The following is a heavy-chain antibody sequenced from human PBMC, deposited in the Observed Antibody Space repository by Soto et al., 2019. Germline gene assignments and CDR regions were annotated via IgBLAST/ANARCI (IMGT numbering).Heavy chain of an antibody. V-gene: IGHV4-39*01. CDR2: IYYSGST. CDR1: GGAISSSSYH. CDR3: ARQDRGAFDI. Sequence: PSETLSVTCTDSGGAISSSSYHWGWIHQPPGKGLEWIGSIYYSGSTCYTPSLKSRVTISVDTSKNQFSLKLSSVTAADTAVYYCARQDRGAFDIWGQGTMVT. D-gene: IGHD2-15*01. J-gene: IGHJ3*02.